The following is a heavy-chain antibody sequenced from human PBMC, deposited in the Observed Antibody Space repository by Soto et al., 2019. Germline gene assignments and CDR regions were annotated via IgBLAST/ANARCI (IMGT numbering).Heavy chain of an antibody. CDR1: GFTFSSYA. V-gene: IGHV3-23*01. J-gene: IGHJ4*02. D-gene: IGHD4-4*01. CDR2: SSGSGA. Sequence: EVQLLESGGGLVQSGGSLRLSCAVSGFTFSSYAMSWVRQAPGKGLEWVSVSSGSGAYYADSMKGRFTVSRDNSESTVYLLMSSLRAEDTVVYYCARGGSNYDYWGQGTLVTVSS. CDR3: ARGGSNYDY.